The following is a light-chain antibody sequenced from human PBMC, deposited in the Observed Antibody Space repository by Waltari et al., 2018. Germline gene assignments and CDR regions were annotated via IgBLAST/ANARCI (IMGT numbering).Light chain of an antibody. V-gene: IGLV6-57*01. CDR3: QSYHSVVSVV. J-gene: IGLJ2*01. CDR1: SGSLASDY. Sequence: NFLLTQPHSVSESPGKTVTISCTRTSGSLASDYVQWYQQRPGSSPPTLIYEHTRRPPGVPDRFSGSIDTSSNSASLIISGLKTEDEADYYCQSYHSVVSVVFGGGTKLTVL. CDR2: EHT.